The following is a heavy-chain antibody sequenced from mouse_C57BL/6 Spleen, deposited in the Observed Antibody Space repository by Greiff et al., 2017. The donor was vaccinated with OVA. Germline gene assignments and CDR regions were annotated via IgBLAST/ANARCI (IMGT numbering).Heavy chain of an antibody. J-gene: IGHJ3*01. CDR3: ARDYCYGSTAWFAY. CDR2: INPSNGGT. CDR1: GYTFTSYW. D-gene: IGHD1-1*01. V-gene: IGHV1-53*01. Sequence: QVHVKQPGTELVKPGASVKLSCKASGYTFTSYWMHWVKQRPGQGLEWIGNINPSNGGTNYNEKFKSKATLTVDKSSSTAYMQLSSLTSEDSAVYYCARDYCYGSTAWFAYWGQGTLVTVSA.